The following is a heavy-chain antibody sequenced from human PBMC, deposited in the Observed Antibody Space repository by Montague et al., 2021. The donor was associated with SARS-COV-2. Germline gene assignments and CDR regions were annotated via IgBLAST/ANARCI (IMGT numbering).Heavy chain of an antibody. CDR2: IYYSGSP. CDR3: ARLNFHITIFGVVSSRVFDY. CDR1: GGPISSSSNY. Sequence: SETLSLTCTVSGGPISSSSNYWGWIRQPQGKGVEWIGNIYYSGSPYHNPHLKSRVTISEDTYQNQFSLKLSSVTAADTAVYYCARLNFHITIFGVVSSRVFDYWGQGTLVTVSS. V-gene: IGHV4-39*01. J-gene: IGHJ4*02. D-gene: IGHD3-3*01.